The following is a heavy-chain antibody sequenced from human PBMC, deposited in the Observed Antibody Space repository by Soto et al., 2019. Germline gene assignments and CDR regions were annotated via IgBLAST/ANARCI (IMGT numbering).Heavy chain of an antibody. CDR2: ISYSGTT. J-gene: IGHJ4*02. Sequence: PSETLSLTCTVSGGSISSGNYYWSWIRQPPGKGLEWIGFISYSGTTHYSTSLRSRVSISVDTSKNQFSLDLSSVTAAVTAVYYCATMGTPVTGLYYFDYWGQGTLVTVS. V-gene: IGHV4-30-4*01. CDR3: ATMGTPVTGLYYFDY. D-gene: IGHD4-17*01. CDR1: GGSISSGNYY.